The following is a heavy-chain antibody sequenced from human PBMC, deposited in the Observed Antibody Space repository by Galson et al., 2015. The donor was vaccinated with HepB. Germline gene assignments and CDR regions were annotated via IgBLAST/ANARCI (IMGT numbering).Heavy chain of an antibody. V-gene: IGHV3-48*01. D-gene: IGHD2-2*02. CDR1: GFTFSSYS. CDR3: AKVSRGCSSTSCYNSLDY. CDR2: ISSSSSTI. J-gene: IGHJ4*02. Sequence: SLRLSCAASGFTFSSYSMNWVRQAPGKGLEWVSYISSSSSTIYYADSVKGRFTISRDNAKNSLYLQMNSLRAEDTAVYYCAKVSRGCSSTSCYNSLDYWGQGTLVTVSS.